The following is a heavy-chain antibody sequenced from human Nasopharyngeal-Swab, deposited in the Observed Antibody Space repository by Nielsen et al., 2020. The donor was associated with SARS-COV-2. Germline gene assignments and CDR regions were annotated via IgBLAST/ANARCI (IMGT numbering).Heavy chain of an antibody. V-gene: IGHV3-43*02. Sequence: GESLKISCAASGFTFDDYAMHWVRQAPGEGLEWVSLISGDGGSTYYADSVKGRFTISRDNSKNSLYLQMNSLRTEDTALYYCARALHQYNWNYLYYWGQGTLVTVSS. D-gene: IGHD1-7*01. CDR3: ARALHQYNWNYLYY. CDR2: ISGDGGST. J-gene: IGHJ4*02. CDR1: GFTFDDYA.